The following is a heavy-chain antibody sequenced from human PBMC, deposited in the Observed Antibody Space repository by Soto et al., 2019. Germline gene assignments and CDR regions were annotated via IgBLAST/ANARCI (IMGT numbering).Heavy chain of an antibody. Sequence: ASVKVSCKASGYTFTSYGISWVRQAPGQGLEWMGWISAYNGNTNYALKLQGRVTMTTDTSTSTAYMELRSLRSDDTAVYYCARDYEDSSGEAPPDYWGQGTLVTVSS. CDR1: GYTFTSYG. J-gene: IGHJ4*02. CDR3: ARDYEDSSGEAPPDY. D-gene: IGHD3-22*01. V-gene: IGHV1-18*01. CDR2: ISAYNGNT.